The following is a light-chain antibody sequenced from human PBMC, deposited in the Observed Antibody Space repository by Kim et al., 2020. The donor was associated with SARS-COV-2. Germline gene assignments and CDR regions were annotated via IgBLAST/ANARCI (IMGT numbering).Light chain of an antibody. CDR2: DAS. J-gene: IGKJ5*01. CDR3: QQYGRSSIT. Sequence: SPGERATLSCRASQSVSSSSLAWYQHKPGQAPRLLIYDASTRATGTPDRFSGSGSGTDFTLTIRRLEPEDFAVYYCQQYGRSSITFGQGTRLEIK. V-gene: IGKV3-20*01. CDR1: QSVSSSS.